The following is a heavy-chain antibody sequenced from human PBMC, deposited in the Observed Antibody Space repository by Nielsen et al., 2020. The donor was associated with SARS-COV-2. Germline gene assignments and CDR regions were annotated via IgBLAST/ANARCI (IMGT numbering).Heavy chain of an antibody. D-gene: IGHD6-25*01. CDR3: GRLRDRFSSGWHLDY. V-gene: IGHV5-51*01. Sequence: GESLKISCQVSGYSFSNFWIGWVRQMPGKGLEWMGIVYPGDSESETRYSPSVQGQVTMSVDRAISTVYLQWSSLKASDTAIYYCGRLRDRFSSGWHLDYWGQGTLVTVSS. CDR2: VYPGDSESET. J-gene: IGHJ4*02. CDR1: GYSFSNFW.